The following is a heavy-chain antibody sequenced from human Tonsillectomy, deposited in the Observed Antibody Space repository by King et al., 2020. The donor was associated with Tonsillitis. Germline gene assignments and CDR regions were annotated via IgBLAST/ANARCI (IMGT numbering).Heavy chain of an antibody. J-gene: IGHJ5*02. CDR1: GDSISSYNYY. D-gene: IGHD2-21*01. CDR3: ARHPVWWSDRLSVWFDP. V-gene: IGHV4-39*07. CDR2: IFYSGST. Sequence: LQLQESGPGLVKTSETLSLSCTVSGDSISSYNYYWGWVRQPPGQGLEWIGSIFYSGSTYYNPSLRSRVTISVDTSKNRFSLSVNSVTAADTAVYYCARHPVWWSDRLSVWFDPWGQGILVTVSS.